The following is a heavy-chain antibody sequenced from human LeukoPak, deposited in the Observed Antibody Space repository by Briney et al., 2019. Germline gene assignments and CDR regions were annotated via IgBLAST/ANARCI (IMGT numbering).Heavy chain of an antibody. Sequence: AGGSLRLSCAASGFIFSSRWMSWVRQAPGKGLEWVVSINQGGNDKRHADSVKGRFTISRDNAKNSLSLQLNSPTAEDTAMYYCATLKDAVTTFDNWGQGTLVTVSS. CDR2: INQGGNDK. CDR1: GFIFSSRW. V-gene: IGHV3-7*01. D-gene: IGHD4-17*01. CDR3: ATLKDAVTTFDN. J-gene: IGHJ4*02.